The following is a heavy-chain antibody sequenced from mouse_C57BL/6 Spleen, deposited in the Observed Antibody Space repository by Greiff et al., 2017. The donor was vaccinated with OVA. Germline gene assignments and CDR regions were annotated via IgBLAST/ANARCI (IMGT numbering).Heavy chain of an antibody. Sequence: QVHVKQSGAELARPGASVKLSCKASGYTFTSYGISWVKQRTGQGLEWIGEIYPRSGNTYYNEKFKGKATLTADKSSSTAYMELRSLTSEDSAVYFCARSSNLNYYAMDYWGQGTSVTVSS. CDR1: GYTFTSYG. CDR2: IYPRSGNT. J-gene: IGHJ4*01. V-gene: IGHV1-81*01. CDR3: ARSSNLNYYAMDY. D-gene: IGHD2-5*01.